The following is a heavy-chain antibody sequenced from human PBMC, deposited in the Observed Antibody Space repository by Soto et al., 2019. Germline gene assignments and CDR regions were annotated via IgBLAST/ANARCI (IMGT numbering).Heavy chain of an antibody. Sequence: QVQLVQSGPEVKKPGSSVRVSCKASGGTFSTYAISWVRQAPGQGLEWMGGIIPIFDTPNYAQKFQGRITFTTSESTCKASMELRSLRSGDKAVYYYERGGVETYEYDTSGYWFNFDFWGQGSLFTVSS. J-gene: IGHJ4*02. CDR3: ERGGVETYEYDTSGYWFNFDF. CDR1: GGTFSTYA. D-gene: IGHD3-22*01. V-gene: IGHV1-69*05. CDR2: IIPIFDTP.